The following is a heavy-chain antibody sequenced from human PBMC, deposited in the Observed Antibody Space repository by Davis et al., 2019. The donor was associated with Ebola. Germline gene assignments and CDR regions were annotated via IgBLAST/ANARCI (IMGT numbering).Heavy chain of an antibody. CDR1: GITYDAYA. J-gene: IGHJ4*02. Sequence: SLITPCASSGITYDAYAMHCVPQPPRKGLEWVPGISWTSGNIGYADSVKGRFTISRDNANPSLYLQMNSLRTDDTDLYYCPKDRCSGGSCHFDYWGQGTLVTVSS. V-gene: IGHV3-9*01. CDR3: PKDRCSGGSCHFDY. CDR2: ISWTSGNI. D-gene: IGHD2-15*01.